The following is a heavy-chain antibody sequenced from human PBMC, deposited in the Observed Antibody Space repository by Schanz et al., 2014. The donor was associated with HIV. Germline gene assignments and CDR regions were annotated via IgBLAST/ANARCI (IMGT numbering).Heavy chain of an antibody. Sequence: QVQLVQPGAEVKKPGSSVKVSCKASGGTFNSYAITWVRQAPGQGLEWLGWISASNGHTNYAEKVQGRVTMTTDTSTSTAFMELRGLISDDTAVYYCARVTMIRGNMFFDYWGQGTLVTVSS. CDR3: ARVTMIRGNMFFDY. CDR2: ISASNGHT. V-gene: IGHV1-18*01. J-gene: IGHJ4*02. CDR1: GGTFNSYA. D-gene: IGHD3-10*01.